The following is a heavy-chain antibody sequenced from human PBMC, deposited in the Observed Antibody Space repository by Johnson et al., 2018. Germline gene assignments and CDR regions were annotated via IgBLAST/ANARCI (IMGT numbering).Heavy chain of an antibody. CDR1: GGSFSAYY. CDR3: GRGWSSSWAHYYYYMDV. CDR2: INHSGST. D-gene: IGHD6-13*01. J-gene: IGHJ6*03. V-gene: IGHV4-34*01. Sequence: QVQLQQWGAGLLKPPETLSLTCAVYGGSFSAYYWSWIRQPPGKGLEWIGEINHSGSTNYNPSLKSRVTISVDTSKNQFSLNLSSVTAADTAVYYCGRGWSSSWAHYYYYMDVWGKGTTVTVSS.